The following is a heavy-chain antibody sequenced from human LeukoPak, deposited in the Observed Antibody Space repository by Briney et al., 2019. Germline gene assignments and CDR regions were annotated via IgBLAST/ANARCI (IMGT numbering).Heavy chain of an antibody. CDR3: AKGSYYDSSGYYDY. D-gene: IGHD3-22*01. V-gene: IGHV3-9*03. CDR2: ISWNSGSI. CDR1: GFTFSSYA. Sequence: GGSLRLSCAASGFTFSSYAMNWVRQAPGKGLEWVSGISWNSGSIGYADSVKGRFTISRDNAKNSLYLQMNSLRAEDMALYYCAKGSYYDSSGYYDYWGQGTLVTVSS. J-gene: IGHJ4*02.